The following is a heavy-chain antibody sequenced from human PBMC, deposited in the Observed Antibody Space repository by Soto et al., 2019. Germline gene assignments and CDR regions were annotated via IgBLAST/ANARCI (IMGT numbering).Heavy chain of an antibody. V-gene: IGHV1-8*01. Sequence: ASVKVSCKASGYSFTNNDVSWVRQATGQGLERMGWMNPGSGDTGYAQKFQGRATMTRDISIATAYMELSSLRSDDTAIYYCARMETFGSLNWFDPWGQGTLVTVYS. CDR2: MNPGSGDT. CDR1: GYSFTNND. D-gene: IGHD3-16*01. CDR3: ARMETFGSLNWFDP. J-gene: IGHJ5*02.